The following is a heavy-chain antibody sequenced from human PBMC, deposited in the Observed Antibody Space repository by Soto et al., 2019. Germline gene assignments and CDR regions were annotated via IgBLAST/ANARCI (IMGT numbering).Heavy chain of an antibody. D-gene: IGHD5-12*01. CDR3: AREARGYSGYLFDY. CDR1: GGTFSSYA. CDR2: IIPIFGTA. V-gene: IGHV1-69*13. J-gene: IGHJ4*02. Sequence: ASVKVSCKASGGTFSSYAISWVRQAPGQGLEWMGGIIPIFGTANYAQKFQGRVTITADESTSTAYMELSSLRSEDTAVYYCAREARGYSGYLFDYWGQGTLVTVSS.